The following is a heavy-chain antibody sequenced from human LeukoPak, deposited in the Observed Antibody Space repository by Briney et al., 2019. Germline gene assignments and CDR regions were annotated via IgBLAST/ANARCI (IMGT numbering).Heavy chain of an antibody. D-gene: IGHD1-26*01. CDR3: AKDIDSGSYPHWFDP. CDR2: ISGSGGST. J-gene: IGHJ5*02. Sequence: PGGSLRLSCAASGFTFSSYAMSWVRQAPGKGLEWVSAISGSGGSTYYADSVKGRFTISRDNSKNTLYLQMNSLRAEDTAVYYCAKDIDSGSYPHWFDPWGQGTLVTVSS. CDR1: GFTFSSYA. V-gene: IGHV3-23*01.